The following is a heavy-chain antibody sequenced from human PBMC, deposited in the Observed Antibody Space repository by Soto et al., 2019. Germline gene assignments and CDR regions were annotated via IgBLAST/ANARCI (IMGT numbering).Heavy chain of an antibody. CDR1: GYTFTSYD. CDR2: MNPNSGNT. V-gene: IGHV1-8*01. Sequence: ASVKVSCKASGYTFTSYDINWVRRATGQGLEWLGWMNPNSGNTGYEQKFQGRVTMTRNTSISTAYMELSSLRSEDTAVYYCARGTRSPDPWGQGTLVTVSS. CDR3: ARGTRSPDP. J-gene: IGHJ5*02.